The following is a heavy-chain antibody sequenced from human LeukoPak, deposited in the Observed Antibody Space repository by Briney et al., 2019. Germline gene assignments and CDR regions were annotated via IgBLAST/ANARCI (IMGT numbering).Heavy chain of an antibody. J-gene: IGHJ4*02. CDR2: IYTSGST. CDR1: GGSISSYY. D-gene: IGHD3-3*01. CDR3: ARVFSSFGVAFDY. Sequence: KPSETLSLTCIVSGGSISSYYWSWIRQPPGKGLEWIGCIYTSGSTNYNPSLKSRVTISVDTSKNQFSLKLSSVTAADTSVYYCARVFSSFGVAFDYWGQGTLVTVSS. V-gene: IGHV4-4*09.